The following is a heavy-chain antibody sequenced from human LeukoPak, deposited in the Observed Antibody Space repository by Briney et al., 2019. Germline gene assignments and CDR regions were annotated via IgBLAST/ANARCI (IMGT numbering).Heavy chain of an antibody. V-gene: IGHV3-30-3*01. J-gene: IGHJ6*02. CDR2: ILYDGSNK. CDR3: ARDGRYCSSTSCYAGYYYYGMDV. CDR1: GFTFSSYV. D-gene: IGHD2-2*01. Sequence: GGSLRLSCAASGFTFSSYVMHWVRQAPGKGLEWVAVILYDGSNKYYADSVKGRFTISRDNSKNTLYLQMNSLRAEDTAVYYCARDGRYCSSTSCYAGYYYYGMDVWGQGTTVTVSS.